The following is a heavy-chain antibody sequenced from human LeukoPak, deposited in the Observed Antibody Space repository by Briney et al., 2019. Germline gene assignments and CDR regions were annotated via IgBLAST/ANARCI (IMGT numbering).Heavy chain of an antibody. CDR1: GGSISSSTYY. D-gene: IGHD3-22*01. CDR2: MYYSSGNT. Sequence: SETLSLTCTVSGGSISSSTYYWGWIRQPPGKGLEWIGSMYYSSGNTYYNPSLKSRVTISVDTSKNQFSLKLSSVTAADTAVYYCARADYDSSGYYLGVSSYFDYWGQGTLVTVSS. J-gene: IGHJ4*02. V-gene: IGHV4-39*07. CDR3: ARADYDSSGYYLGVSSYFDY.